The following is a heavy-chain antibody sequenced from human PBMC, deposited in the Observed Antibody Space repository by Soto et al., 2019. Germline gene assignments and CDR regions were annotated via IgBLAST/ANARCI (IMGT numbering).Heavy chain of an antibody. D-gene: IGHD6-19*01. Sequence: QVQLQESGPGLVKPSQTLSLTCTVSGGSISSGDYYWSWIRQPPGKGLEWIGYIYYSGSTYYNPSLKSRVTISVDTSKNQFSLKLSSVTAADTAVYYCARDDRVSGARSSGWYGSDASNYYYGMDVWGQGTTVTVSS. J-gene: IGHJ6*02. CDR2: IYYSGST. CDR3: ARDDRVSGARSSGWYGSDASNYYYGMDV. V-gene: IGHV4-30-4*08. CDR1: GGSISSGDYY.